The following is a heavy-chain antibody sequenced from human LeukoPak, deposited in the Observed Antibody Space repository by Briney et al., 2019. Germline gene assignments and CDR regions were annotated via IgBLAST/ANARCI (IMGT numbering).Heavy chain of an antibody. D-gene: IGHD3-22*01. V-gene: IGHV4-39*02. CDR1: GGSISSSSYY. CDR3: ARQTYYYDSSAYGGDGFDY. J-gene: IGHJ4*02. CDR2: IYYSGST. Sequence: KPSETLSLTCTVSGGSISSSSYYWGWIRQPPGKGLEWIGSIYYSGSTYYNPSLKRRVTISVDTSKDHFSLNLISVTAADTAVYYCARQTYYYDSSAYGGDGFDYWGPGTLVTVSS.